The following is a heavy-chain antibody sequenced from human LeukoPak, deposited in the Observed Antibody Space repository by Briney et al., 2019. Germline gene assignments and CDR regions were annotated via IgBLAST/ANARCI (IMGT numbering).Heavy chain of an antibody. D-gene: IGHD5-24*01. CDR2: IYPGDSDT. CDR3: ARGVEMATLNAFDI. J-gene: IGHJ3*02. CDR1: GYNFTSYW. Sequence: GESLKISCKGSGYNFTSYWIGWVRQMPGKDLEWMGIIYPGDSDTRYSPSFQGQVTISADKSISTAYLQWSSLRASDTAMHYCARGVEMATLNAFDIWGQGTMVTVSS. V-gene: IGHV5-51*01.